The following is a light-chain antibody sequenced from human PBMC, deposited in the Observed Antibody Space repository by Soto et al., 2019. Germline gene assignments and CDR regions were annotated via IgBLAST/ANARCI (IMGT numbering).Light chain of an antibody. CDR2: GAS. Sequence: MTQSPSSLSVSPGQRATLSCRASQSVSSNIAWYQQRPGQAPRLIISGASARAAGVPARFSGSGSGTDFTLIISSLQSEDFAVYSCHQYNNWPWTFGQGTKVDIK. CDR1: QSVSSN. J-gene: IGKJ1*01. V-gene: IGKV3-15*01. CDR3: HQYNNWPWT.